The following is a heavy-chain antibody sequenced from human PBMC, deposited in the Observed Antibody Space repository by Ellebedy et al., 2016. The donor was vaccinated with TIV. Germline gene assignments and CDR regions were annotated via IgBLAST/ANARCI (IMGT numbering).Heavy chain of an antibody. D-gene: IGHD3-3*01. CDR1: AYTFTTYF. J-gene: IGHJ6*02. Sequence: AASVKVSCKASAYTFTTYFMHWVRQAPGQGLEWMGIIHPSGGDTSYAQKFQGRVTMTRDTSTSTVHMELSSLRSEDTAVYYCARDHAIFGVVTRHYYYGMDVWGQGTTVTVSS. CDR3: ARDHAIFGVVTRHYYYGMDV. V-gene: IGHV1-46*01. CDR2: IHPSGGDT.